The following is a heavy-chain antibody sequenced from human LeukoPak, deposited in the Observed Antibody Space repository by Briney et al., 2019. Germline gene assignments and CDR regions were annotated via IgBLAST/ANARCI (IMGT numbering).Heavy chain of an antibody. D-gene: IGHD5-12*01. V-gene: IGHV1-69*04. CDR3: ARDRGYSGYDPAYYFDY. J-gene: IGHJ4*02. CDR1: GGTFSSYA. CDR2: IIPILGIA. Sequence: SVKVSCKASGGTFSSYAISWVRQAPGQGLERMGRIIPILGIANYAQKFQGRVTITADKSTSTAYMELSSLRSEDTAVYYCARDRGYSGYDPAYYFDYWGQGTLVTVSS.